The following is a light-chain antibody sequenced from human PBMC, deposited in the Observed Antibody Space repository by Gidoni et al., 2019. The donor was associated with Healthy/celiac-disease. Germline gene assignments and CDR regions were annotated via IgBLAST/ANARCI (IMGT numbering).Light chain of an antibody. CDR2: QDS. V-gene: IGLV3-1*01. Sequence: SYELTQPPSVSVSPGQTASITCSGDNLGDKYACWYQQKPGQSPVLVIYQDSKRPSGIPERFAGSNSGNTATLTISGTQAMDEADYYCQAWDSSRGYVFGTGTKVTVL. CDR1: NLGDKY. J-gene: IGLJ1*01. CDR3: QAWDSSRGYV.